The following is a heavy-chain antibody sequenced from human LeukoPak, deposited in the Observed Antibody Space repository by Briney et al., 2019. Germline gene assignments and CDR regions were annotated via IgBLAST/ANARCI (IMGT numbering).Heavy chain of an antibody. CDR2: IYYSGST. CDR3: ARQGEYNWNDQFDY. CDR1: GGSISSYY. D-gene: IGHD1-1*01. Sequence: PSETLSLTCTVSGGSISSYYWSWIRQPPGKGLEWTGYIYYSGSTNYNPSLKSRVTISVDTSKNQFSLKLSSVTAADTAVYYCARQGEYNWNDQFDYWGQGTLVTVSS. J-gene: IGHJ4*02. V-gene: IGHV4-59*01.